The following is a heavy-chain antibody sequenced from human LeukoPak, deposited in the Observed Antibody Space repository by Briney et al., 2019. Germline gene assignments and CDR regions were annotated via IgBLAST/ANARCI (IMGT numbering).Heavy chain of an antibody. CDR2: ISGSAGST. CDR1: GSTFSTYA. J-gene: IGHJ4*02. D-gene: IGHD3-22*01. Sequence: GGSLRLSCAASGSTFSTYAMSWVRQAPGEGLEWVSSISGSAGSTYYADSVRGRFTVSRDNSKNTLYLQLNSLRAEDTAVYYCARRENYYESGGYSPHFDYWGQGTQVTVSS. CDR3: ARRENYYESGGYSPHFDY. V-gene: IGHV3-23*01.